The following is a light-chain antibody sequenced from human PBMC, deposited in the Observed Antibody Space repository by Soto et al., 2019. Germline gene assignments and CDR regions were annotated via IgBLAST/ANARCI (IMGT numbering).Light chain of an antibody. CDR1: QSVSSSF. CDR3: QQYGSSPFT. V-gene: IGKV3-20*01. J-gene: IGKJ3*01. Sequence: PGQRATLSCRASQSVSSSFLAWYQQKPGQAPRLLIYGASSRATGIPDRFSGSGSGTDFTLTISRLEPEDFAVYYCQQYGSSPFTFGPGTKVDIK. CDR2: GAS.